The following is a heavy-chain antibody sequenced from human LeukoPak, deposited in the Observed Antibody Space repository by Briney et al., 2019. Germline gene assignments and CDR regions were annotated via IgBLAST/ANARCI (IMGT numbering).Heavy chain of an antibody. V-gene: IGHV4-30-2*01. J-gene: IGHJ6*02. D-gene: IGHD3-3*01. CDR2: IYHSGST. CDR3: ARGKTEYDFWSGYPTYYGMDV. Sequence: SQTLSLTCAVSGGSISSGGYSWSWIRQPPGKGLEWIGYIYHSGSTYYNPSLKSRVTISVDRSKNQFSLKLSSVTAADTAVYYCARGKTEYDFWSGYPTYYGMDVWGQGTTVTVS. CDR1: GGSISSGGYS.